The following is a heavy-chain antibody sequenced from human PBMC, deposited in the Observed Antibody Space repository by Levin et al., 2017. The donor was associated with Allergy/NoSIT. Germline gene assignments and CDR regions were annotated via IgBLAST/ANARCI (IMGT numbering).Heavy chain of an antibody. Sequence: GESLKISCAASGFSFRNYAMNWVRQAPGKGLERVSYISSSGSDIYYADSVKGRFTISRDNAKNSLYLQMNSLRDEDTAVYYCARILAETGTFSDSWGQGTLVTVSS. J-gene: IGHJ5*01. D-gene: IGHD6-19*01. CDR3: ARILAETGTFSDS. CDR1: GFSFRNYA. V-gene: IGHV3-48*02. CDR2: ISSSGSDI.